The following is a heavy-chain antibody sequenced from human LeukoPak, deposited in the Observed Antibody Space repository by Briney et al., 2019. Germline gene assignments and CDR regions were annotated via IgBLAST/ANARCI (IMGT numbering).Heavy chain of an antibody. D-gene: IGHD3-16*01. J-gene: IGHJ4*02. CDR1: GFTLSSFSTYW. Sequence: VGSLRLSCVASGFTLSSFSTYWMSWIRQAPGKGLEWVANIKQDGSEKYYVDSVKGRFTISRDNAENSLFLQMNSLTVDDTAVYYCVRDRRPTVYGGLDFWGQGTRVTVSS. CDR3: VRDRRPTVYGGLDF. V-gene: IGHV3-7*01. CDR2: IKQDGSEK.